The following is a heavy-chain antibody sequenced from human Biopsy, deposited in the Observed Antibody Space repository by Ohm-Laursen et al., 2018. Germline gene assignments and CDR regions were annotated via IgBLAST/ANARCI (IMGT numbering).Heavy chain of an antibody. CDR1: RFTFSSDA. CDR2: ISGSSTS. J-gene: IGHJ4*02. Sequence: SLRLSCAAPRFTFSSDAMSWVRQAPGKGLEWVSAISGSSTSYYADSVKGRLTISRDNAKNTLYLQMNSLRAEDTAVYYCARGGFFAYSTFDYWGQGALVTVSS. CDR3: ARGGFFAYSTFDY. V-gene: IGHV3-23*01. D-gene: IGHD4-11*01.